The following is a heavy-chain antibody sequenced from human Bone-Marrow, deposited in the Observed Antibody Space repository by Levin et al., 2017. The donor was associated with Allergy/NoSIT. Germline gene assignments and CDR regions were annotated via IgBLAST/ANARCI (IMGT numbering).Heavy chain of an antibody. D-gene: IGHD3-22*01. V-gene: IGHV3-30*03. CDR3: ARRVEYYYDSSGYGDAFDI. CDR2: ISYDGSNK. J-gene: IGHJ3*02. CDR1: GFTFSSYG. Sequence: LSLTCAASGFTFSSYGMHWVRQAPGKGLEWVAVISYDGSNKYYADSVKGRFTISRDNSKNTLYLQMNSLRAEDTAVYYCARRVEYYYDSSGYGDAFDIWGQGTMVTVSS.